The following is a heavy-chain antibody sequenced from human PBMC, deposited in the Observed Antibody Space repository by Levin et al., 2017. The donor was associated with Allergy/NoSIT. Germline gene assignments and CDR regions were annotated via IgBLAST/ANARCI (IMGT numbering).Heavy chain of an antibody. CDR3: AKGPEEYSSFDY. Sequence: SCAASGFTFDDYAMHWVRQAPGKGLEWVSGISWNSGSIGYADSVKGRFTISRDNAKNSLYLQMNSLRAEDTALYYCAKGPEEYSSFDYWGQGTLVTVSS. D-gene: IGHD6-6*01. CDR1: GFTFDDYA. V-gene: IGHV3-9*01. J-gene: IGHJ4*02. CDR2: ISWNSGSI.